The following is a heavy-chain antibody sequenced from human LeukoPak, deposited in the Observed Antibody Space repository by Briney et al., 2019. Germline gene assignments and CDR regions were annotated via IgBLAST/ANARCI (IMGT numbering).Heavy chain of an antibody. CDR1: GGTFSSYA. Sequence: GSSVKVSCKASGGTFSSYAISWVRQAPGQGLEWMGWINPNSGGTNYAQKFQGRVTMTRDTSISTAYMELSRLRSDDTAVYYCARECSGGGGDCYSIADAFDIWGQGTMVTVSS. D-gene: IGHD2-21*02. V-gene: IGHV1-2*02. CDR3: ARECSGGGGDCYSIADAFDI. J-gene: IGHJ3*02. CDR2: INPNSGGT.